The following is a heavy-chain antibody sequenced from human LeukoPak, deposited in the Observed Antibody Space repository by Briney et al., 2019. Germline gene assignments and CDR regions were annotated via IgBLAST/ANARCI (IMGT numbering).Heavy chain of an antibody. Sequence: GGSLRLSCAASGFTFDDYGMSWVRQAPGKGLEWVSGIDRNGDSTGYADSVEGRFTISRDNAKNSLYLQMNSLSAEDTAVYFCARDAYGDYFFDYWGQGILVTVSS. V-gene: IGHV3-20*04. J-gene: IGHJ4*02. CDR3: ARDAYGDYFFDY. CDR2: IDRNGDST. CDR1: GFTFDDYG. D-gene: IGHD4-17*01.